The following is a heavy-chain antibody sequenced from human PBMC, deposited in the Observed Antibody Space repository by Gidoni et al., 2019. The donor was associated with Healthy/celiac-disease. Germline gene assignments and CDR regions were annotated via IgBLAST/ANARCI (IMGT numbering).Heavy chain of an antibody. Sequence: QVQLQQWGAGLLKPSETLSLTCAVYGGSFSGYYWSWIRQPPGKGLEWIGEVNHSGSTNYNPSLKSRVTISVDMSKNQFSLKLSSVTAADTALYYCARFGELLRTNNWFDPWGQGTLVTVSS. CDR1: GGSFSGYY. CDR3: ARFGELLRTNNWFDP. CDR2: VNHSGST. V-gene: IGHV4-34*01. D-gene: IGHD3-10*01. J-gene: IGHJ5*02.